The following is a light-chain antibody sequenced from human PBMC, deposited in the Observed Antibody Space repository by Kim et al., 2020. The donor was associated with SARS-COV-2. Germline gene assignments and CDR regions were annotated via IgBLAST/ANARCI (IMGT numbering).Light chain of an antibody. Sequence: SYELTQPLSVSVALGQTARITCGGNNLGNKYVHWYQQKPGQAPVLVIYRDTNWPSGIPERFSGSKSGITATLTISRAEVGDEADYYCQVWDSSTVVLGGGTQLTVL. J-gene: IGLJ2*01. CDR1: NLGNKY. V-gene: IGLV3-9*01. CDR3: QVWDSSTVV. CDR2: RDT.